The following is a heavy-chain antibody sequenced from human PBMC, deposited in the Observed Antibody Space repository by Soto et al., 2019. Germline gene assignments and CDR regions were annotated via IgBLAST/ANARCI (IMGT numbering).Heavy chain of an antibody. CDR2: ISSSGSTI. J-gene: IGHJ4*02. CDR1: GFTFSSYE. Sequence: GGSLRLSCAASGFTFSSYEMNWVRQAPGKGLEWVSYISSSGSTIYYADSVKGRFTISRDNAKNSLYLQMNSLRAEDTAMYYCASDPYYYASEYWGQGTLVTVSS. D-gene: IGHD3-10*01. V-gene: IGHV3-48*03. CDR3: ASDPYYYASEY.